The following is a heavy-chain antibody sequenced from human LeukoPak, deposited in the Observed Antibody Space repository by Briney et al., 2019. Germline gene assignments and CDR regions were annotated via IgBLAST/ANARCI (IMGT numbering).Heavy chain of an antibody. CDR2: ISGSGGST. V-gene: IGHV3-23*01. CDR1: GFTFSSYA. D-gene: IGHD3-10*01. Sequence: PGGSLRLSCAASGFTFSSYAMSWVRQAPGKGLEWVSAISGSGGSTYYADSVKGRFTISRDNSKNTLYLQMNSLRAEDTAVYYCAKVRRRRELLLWFGELLDYWGQGTLVTVSS. CDR3: AKVRRRRELLLWFGELLDY. J-gene: IGHJ4*02.